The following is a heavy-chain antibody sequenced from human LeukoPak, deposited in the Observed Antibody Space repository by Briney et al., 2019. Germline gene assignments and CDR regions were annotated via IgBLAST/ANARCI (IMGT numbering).Heavy chain of an antibody. CDR3: ARSLGASPAFVDYGMDV. CDR1: GYSFTSYD. V-gene: IGHV1-8*01. J-gene: IGHJ6*02. CDR2: MNPNSGNT. Sequence: ASVNLSFNSSGYSFTSYDINWVRQAHGQGLELMGWMNPNSGNTGHAQKFQGRVTMTRYTSISTAYMELSSLRSEDTAVYYCARSLGASPAFVDYGMDVWGQGTTVTVSS. D-gene: IGHD3-16*01.